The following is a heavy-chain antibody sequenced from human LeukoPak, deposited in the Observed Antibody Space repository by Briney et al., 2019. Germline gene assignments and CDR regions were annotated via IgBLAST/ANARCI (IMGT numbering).Heavy chain of an antibody. CDR2: IYYSGST. J-gene: IGHJ5*02. D-gene: IGHD3-10*01. CDR1: GGSISSGDYY. V-gene: IGHV4-31*03. Sequence: PSETLSLTCTVSGGSISSGDYYWSWIRQHPGKGLYWIVYIYYSGSTYYNPSLKSRVPISVVTSKNQVSLKLSSVTAADTAVYYCARDRIYYGSGSYYTGGNNWFDPWGQGTMVTVSS. CDR3: ARDRIYYGSGSYYTGGNNWFDP.